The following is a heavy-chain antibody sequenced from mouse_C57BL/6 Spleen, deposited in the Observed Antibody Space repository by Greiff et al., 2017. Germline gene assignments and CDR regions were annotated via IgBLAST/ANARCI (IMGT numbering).Heavy chain of an antibody. V-gene: IGHV3-6*01. Sequence: EVQLQQSGPGLVKPSQSLSLTCSVTGYSITSGYYWNWIRQFPGNKLEWMGYISYDGSNNYNPSLKNRISITRDTSKNQFFLKLNSVTTEDTATYYCARFITTVVARYFDVWGTGTTVTVSS. J-gene: IGHJ1*03. D-gene: IGHD1-1*01. CDR2: ISYDGSN. CDR1: GYSITSGYY. CDR3: ARFITTVVARYFDV.